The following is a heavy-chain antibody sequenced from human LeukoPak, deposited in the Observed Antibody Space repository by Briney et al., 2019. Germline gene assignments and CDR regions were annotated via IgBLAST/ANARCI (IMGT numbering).Heavy chain of an antibody. Sequence: GGSRRLSCAASGFTFSSYAMHWVRQAPGKGLEWVAVISYDGSNKYYADSVKGRFTISRDNSKNTLYLQMNSLRAEDTAVYYCARVVIRAAADHDYWGQGTLVTVSS. CDR3: ARVVIRAAADHDY. D-gene: IGHD6-13*01. J-gene: IGHJ4*02. CDR2: ISYDGSNK. V-gene: IGHV3-30-3*01. CDR1: GFTFSSYA.